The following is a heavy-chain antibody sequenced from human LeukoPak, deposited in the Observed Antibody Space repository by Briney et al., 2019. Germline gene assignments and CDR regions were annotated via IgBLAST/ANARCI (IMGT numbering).Heavy chain of an antibody. V-gene: IGHV3-9*01. D-gene: IGHD4-17*01. CDR3: AKGYGDYYYYYGMDV. CDR1: GFTFDKYD. Sequence: GGSLRLSCAASGFTFDKYDMHWVRQAPGKGLEWVSGITWNSGGIGYADSVKGRFTISRDNAKNSLYLQMNSLRAKDTALYYCAKGYGDYYYYYGMDVWGLGTTVTVS. CDR2: ITWNSGGI. J-gene: IGHJ6*02.